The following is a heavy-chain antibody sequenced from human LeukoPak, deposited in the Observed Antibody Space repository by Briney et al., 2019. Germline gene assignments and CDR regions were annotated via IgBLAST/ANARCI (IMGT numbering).Heavy chain of an antibody. J-gene: IGHJ4*02. CDR3: ARGPRSYMVDY. CDR2: IYHSGST. CDR1: GGSISSGGYS. V-gene: IGHV4-30-2*01. D-gene: IGHD1-26*01. Sequence: SETLSLTCAVSGGSISSGGYSWSWIRQPPGKGLEWIGYIYHSGSTYYNPSLKSRVTISVDRSKNQFSLKLSSVTAADTAMYYCARGPRSYMVDYWGQGTLVTVSS.